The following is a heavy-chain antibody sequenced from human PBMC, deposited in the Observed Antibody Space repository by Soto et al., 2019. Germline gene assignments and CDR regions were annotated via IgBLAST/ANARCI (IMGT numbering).Heavy chain of an antibody. CDR1: GFTFSSYA. J-gene: IGHJ6*02. CDR2: ISYDGSNK. D-gene: IGHD1-26*01. V-gene: IGHV3-30-3*01. CDR3: ASWYSGMDV. Sequence: GGSLRLSCAASGFTFSSYAMHWVRQAPGKGLEWVAVISYDGSNKYYADSVKGRFTISRDNSKNTLYLQMNSLRAEDTAVYYCASWYSGMDVWGQGTTVTVSS.